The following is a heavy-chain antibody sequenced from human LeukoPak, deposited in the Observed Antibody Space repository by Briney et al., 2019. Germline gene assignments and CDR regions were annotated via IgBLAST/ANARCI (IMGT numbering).Heavy chain of an antibody. CDR3: ATAYYQVGANGDYFDY. J-gene: IGHJ4*02. CDR1: GFTFSSYA. Sequence: GGSLRLSCAASGFTFSSYAMHWVRQAPGKGLEWVAVISYDGSNKYYADSVKGRFTISRDNSKNTLYLQMNSLRAEDTAVYYCATAYYQVGANGDYFDYWGQGTLVTVSS. CDR2: ISYDGSNK. V-gene: IGHV3-30-3*01. D-gene: IGHD1-26*01.